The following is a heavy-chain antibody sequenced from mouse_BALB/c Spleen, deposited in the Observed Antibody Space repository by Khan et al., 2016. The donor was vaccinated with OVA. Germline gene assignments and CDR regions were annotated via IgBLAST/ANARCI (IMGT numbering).Heavy chain of an antibody. CDR3: GRGHYGSSSFAY. Sequence: QVQLQQSGAELAKPGASVKMSCKASGYTFTSYWMHWVKQRPGQGLEWIGYINPSTGYTEYNQKFKDKATLTADKSSSTAYMQLSSLTSEDSAVYYCGRGHYGSSSFAYWGQGTLVTVSA. D-gene: IGHD1-1*01. CDR2: INPSTGYT. V-gene: IGHV1-7*01. J-gene: IGHJ3*01. CDR1: GYTFTSYW.